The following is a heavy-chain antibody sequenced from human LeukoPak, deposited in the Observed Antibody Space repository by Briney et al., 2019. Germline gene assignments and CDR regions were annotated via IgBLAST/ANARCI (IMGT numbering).Heavy chain of an antibody. D-gene: IGHD3-22*01. Sequence: SETLSLTCAVYGGSFSGYYWSWIRQPPGKGLDWIGEINHSGSTNYNPSLKSRVTISVDTSKNQFSLKLSSVTAADTAVYYCARGLLINYYDSSGYYDYWGQGTLVTVSS. J-gene: IGHJ4*02. CDR3: ARGLLINYYDSSGYYDY. CDR2: INHSGST. CDR1: GGSFSGYY. V-gene: IGHV4-34*01.